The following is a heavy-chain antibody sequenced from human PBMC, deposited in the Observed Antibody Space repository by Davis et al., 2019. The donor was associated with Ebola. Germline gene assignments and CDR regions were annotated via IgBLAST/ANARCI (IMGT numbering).Heavy chain of an antibody. D-gene: IGHD6-13*01. CDR2: ISSSGSTI. CDR3: ARDPGIAAR. J-gene: IGHJ4*02. CDR1: GFTFSDYY. Sequence: GESLKISCAASGFTFSDYYMSWIRQAPGKGLEWVSYISSSGSTIYYADSVKGRFTISRDNSKNTLYLQMNSLRAEDTAVYYCARDPGIAARWGQGTLVTVSS. V-gene: IGHV3-11*04.